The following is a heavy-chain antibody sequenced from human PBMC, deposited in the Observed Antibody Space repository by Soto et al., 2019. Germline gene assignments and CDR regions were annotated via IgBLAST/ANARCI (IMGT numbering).Heavy chain of an antibody. CDR3: AKGPYCGGDCYSLLNWFDP. Sequence: PGGSLRLSCAASGFTFSSYAMTWVRQAPGKGLDWVSGISGSGGNTYYADSVKGRFTISRDNSKNTLYLQMNSLRAEDTAVYYCAKGPYCGGDCYSLLNWFDPWGQGTLVTVSS. CDR2: ISGSGGNT. D-gene: IGHD2-21*02. J-gene: IGHJ5*02. CDR1: GFTFSSYA. V-gene: IGHV3-23*01.